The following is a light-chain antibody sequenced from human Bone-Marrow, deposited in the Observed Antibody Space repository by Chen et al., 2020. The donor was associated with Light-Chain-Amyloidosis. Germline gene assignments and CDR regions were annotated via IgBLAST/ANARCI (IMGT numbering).Light chain of an antibody. CDR3: SAYTSTNTLV. Sequence: QSALTQPASVSGSPGQSITISCTGTSSDVGGDNHVPWYQQHPDKAPKLMIYEVTNRPSWVPDRCSGSKSDNTAYLTSAGRQTEDEADYFCSAYTSTNTLVFGSGTRVTVL. V-gene: IGLV2-14*01. CDR1: SSDVGGDNH. CDR2: EVT. J-gene: IGLJ1*01.